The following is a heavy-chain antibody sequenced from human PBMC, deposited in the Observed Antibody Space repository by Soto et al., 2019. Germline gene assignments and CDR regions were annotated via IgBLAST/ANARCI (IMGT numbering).Heavy chain of an antibody. Sequence: LRLSFASSGFTFSYYYMSWILQSPGKGLEWFSYISSSGSTIYYADSVKGRFTISRDNAKNSLYLQMNSLRAEDKAVYYCARDEGYDSLLLQQWGQGTLVTVSS. V-gene: IGHV3-11*01. CDR3: ARDEGYDSLLLQQ. CDR2: ISSSGSTI. D-gene: IGHD3-22*01. CDR1: GFTFSYYY. J-gene: IGHJ1*01.